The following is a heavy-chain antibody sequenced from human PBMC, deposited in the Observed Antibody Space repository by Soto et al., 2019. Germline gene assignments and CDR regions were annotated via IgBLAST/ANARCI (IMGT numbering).Heavy chain of an antibody. CDR3: ASTRGDGYNNYYYYYGMDV. Sequence: GGSLRLSCAASGFTFSSYSMNWVRQAPGKGLEWVSSISSSSSYIDYADSVKGRFTISRDNAKNSLYLQMNSLRAEDTAVYYCASTRGDGYNNYYYYYGMDVWGQGTTVTVSS. CDR2: ISSSSSYI. V-gene: IGHV3-21*01. D-gene: IGHD5-12*01. CDR1: GFTFSSYS. J-gene: IGHJ6*02.